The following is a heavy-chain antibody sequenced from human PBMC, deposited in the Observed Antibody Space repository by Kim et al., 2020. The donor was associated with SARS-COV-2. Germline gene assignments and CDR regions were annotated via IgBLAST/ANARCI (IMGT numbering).Heavy chain of an antibody. V-gene: IGHV4-34*01. Sequence: SETLSLTCAVYGGSFSGYYWSWIRQPPGKGLEWIGEINHSGFTNYNPSLKSRVTISVDTSKNQFSLKLSSVTAADTAVYYCARVTRGRENYFDYWGQGTLVTVSS. CDR2: INHSGFT. J-gene: IGHJ4*02. D-gene: IGHD3-16*01. CDR3: ARVTRGRENYFDY. CDR1: GGSFSGYY.